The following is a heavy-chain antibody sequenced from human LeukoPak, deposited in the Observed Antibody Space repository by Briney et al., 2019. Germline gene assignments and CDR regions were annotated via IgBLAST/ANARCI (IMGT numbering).Heavy chain of an antibody. CDR1: GYTFIIYE. D-gene: IGHD3-10*01. CDR2: MRPRYGNT. V-gene: IGHV1-8*03. J-gene: IGHJ4*02. Sequence: ASVKVSCKASGYTFIIYEIQWVRQAPGQGLEWVGWMRPRYGNTAYAQSFQGRVTITRDTSIDTVYMELSGLRSEDTAVYYCARVGAGDGGIDYGAQGTLITVSS. CDR3: ARVGAGDGGIDY.